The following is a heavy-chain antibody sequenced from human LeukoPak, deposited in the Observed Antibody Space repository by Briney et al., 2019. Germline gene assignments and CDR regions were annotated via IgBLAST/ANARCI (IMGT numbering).Heavy chain of an antibody. CDR2: IIPILGIA. Sequence: ASVKASCKASGGTFISYAISWVRQAPGQGLEWMGRIIPILGIANYAQKFQGRVTITADKSTSTAYMELSSLRSEDTAVYYCARARVHYQIAAAVSSWFDPWGQGTLVTVSS. D-gene: IGHD6-13*01. J-gene: IGHJ5*02. CDR1: GGTFISYA. CDR3: ARARVHYQIAAAVSSWFDP. V-gene: IGHV1-69*04.